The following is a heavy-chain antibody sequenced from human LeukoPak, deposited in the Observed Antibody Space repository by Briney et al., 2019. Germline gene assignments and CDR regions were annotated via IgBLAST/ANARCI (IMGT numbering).Heavy chain of an antibody. CDR3: AKSDYYDSSGYYYHDY. D-gene: IGHD3-22*01. V-gene: IGHV3-7*01. CDR2: IKQDGSEK. CDR1: GFTFSSYW. Sequence: GGSLRLSCAASGFTFSSYWMSWVRQAPGKGREWVANIKQDGSEKYYVDSVKGRFTISRDNAKNSLYLQMNSLRAEDTAVYYCAKSDYYDSSGYYYHDYWGQGTLVSVSS. J-gene: IGHJ4*02.